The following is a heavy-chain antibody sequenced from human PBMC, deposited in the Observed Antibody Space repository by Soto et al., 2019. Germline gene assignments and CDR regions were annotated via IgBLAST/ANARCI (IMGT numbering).Heavy chain of an antibody. D-gene: IGHD3-16*01. J-gene: IGHJ4*02. CDR1: GFTFRSFW. Sequence: EVQLVESGGGLVQPGGSLRVSCAVSGFTFRSFWMSWVRQAPGKGLEWVATINEDGSEIYYVDSLKGRFTISRDNAQNSLYLQMRSLIAEDTAVYFCARDIGFDYVDWGQGTRVTVSS. CDR3: ARDIGFDYVD. V-gene: IGHV3-7*01. CDR2: INEDGSEI.